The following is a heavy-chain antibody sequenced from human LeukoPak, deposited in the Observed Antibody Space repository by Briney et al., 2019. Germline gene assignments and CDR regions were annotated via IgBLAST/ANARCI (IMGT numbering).Heavy chain of an antibody. CDR2: ISSSSSTI. CDR3: ARDRYDYVWGSYRYRDYYFDY. CDR1: GFTFSSYS. J-gene: IGHJ4*02. D-gene: IGHD3-16*02. Sequence: GGSLRLSCAASGFTFSSYSMNWVRQAPGKGLEWVSYISSSSSTIYYADSVKGRFTISSDNAKNSLYLQMNSLRAEDTAVCYCARDRYDYVWGSYRYRDYYFDYWGQGTLVTVSS. V-gene: IGHV3-48*01.